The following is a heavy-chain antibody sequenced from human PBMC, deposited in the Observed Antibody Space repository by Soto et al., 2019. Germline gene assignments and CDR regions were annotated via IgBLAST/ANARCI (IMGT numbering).Heavy chain of an antibody. V-gene: IGHV4-30-2*01. CDR3: ARVSGSYYYGMDA. CDR2: IYHSGST. CDR1: GGSISSGGYS. D-gene: IGHD1-26*01. J-gene: IGHJ6*02. Sequence: SETLSLTCAVSGGSISSGGYSWSWIRQPPGKGLEWIGYIYHSGSTNYNPSLKSRVTISVDKSKNQFSLRLTSVTAADTAVYYCARVSGSYYYGMDAWGQGTTVTVSS.